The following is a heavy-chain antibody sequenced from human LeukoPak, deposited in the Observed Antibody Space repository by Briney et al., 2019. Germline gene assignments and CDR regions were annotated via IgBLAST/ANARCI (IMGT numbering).Heavy chain of an antibody. J-gene: IGHJ4*02. CDR2: IYYSGST. D-gene: IGHD2-15*01. V-gene: IGHV4-39*02. CDR3: AGEACSGGSCYPDY. Sequence: PSETLSLTCTVSGGSISSSSYYWGWIRQPPGKGLEWIGSIYYSGSTYYNPSLKSRVTISVDTSKNQFSLKLSSVTAADTAVYYCAGEACSGGSCYPDYWGQGTLVTVSS. CDR1: GGSISSSSYY.